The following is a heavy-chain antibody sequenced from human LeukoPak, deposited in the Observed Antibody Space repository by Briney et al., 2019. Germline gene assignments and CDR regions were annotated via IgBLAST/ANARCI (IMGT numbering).Heavy chain of an antibody. D-gene: IGHD1-26*01. CDR2: IYRSGST. CDR3: ARDRRGGATPDY. J-gene: IGHJ4*02. CDR1: GGSISSGGYY. Sequence: SQTLSLTCTVSGGSISSGGYYWSWIRQPPGKGLEWIGYIYRSGSTYYNPSLKSRVTISVDRSKNQFSLKLSSVTAADTAVYYCARDRRGGATPDYWGQGTLVTVSS. V-gene: IGHV4-30-2*01.